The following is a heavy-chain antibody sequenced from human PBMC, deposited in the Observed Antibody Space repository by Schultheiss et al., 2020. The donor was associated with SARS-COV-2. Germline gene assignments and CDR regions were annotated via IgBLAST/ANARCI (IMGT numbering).Heavy chain of an antibody. CDR3: TTRITIFGVVDY. V-gene: IGHV3-49*03. D-gene: IGHD3-3*01. J-gene: IGHJ4*02. CDR1: GFTFGDYA. CDR2: IRSKAYGGTT. Sequence: GESLKISCTASGFTFGDYAMSWFRQAPGKGLEWVGFIRSKAYGGTTDYAAPVKGRFTISRDDSKNTLYLQMNSLKTEDTAVYYCTTRITIFGVVDYWGQGTLVTVSS.